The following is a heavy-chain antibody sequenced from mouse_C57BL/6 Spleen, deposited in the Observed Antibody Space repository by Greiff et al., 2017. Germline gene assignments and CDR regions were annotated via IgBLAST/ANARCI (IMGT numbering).Heavy chain of an antibody. D-gene: IGHD1-1*01. CDR2: IYPRSGNT. V-gene: IGHV1-81*01. J-gene: IGHJ3*01. Sequence: QVQLKASGAELARPGASVKLSCKASGYTFTSYGISWVKQRTGQGLEWIGEIYPRSGNTYYNEKFKGKATLTADKSSSTAYMELRSLTSEDSAVYFCARGYGSSLRFAYWGQGTLVTVSA. CDR1: GYTFTSYG. CDR3: ARGYGSSLRFAY.